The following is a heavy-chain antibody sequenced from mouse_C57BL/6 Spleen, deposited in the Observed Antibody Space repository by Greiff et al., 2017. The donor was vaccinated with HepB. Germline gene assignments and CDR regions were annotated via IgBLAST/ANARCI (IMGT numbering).Heavy chain of an antibody. Sequence: VQLKQSGPELVKPGASVKISCKASGYTFTDYYMNWVKQSHGKSLEWIGDINPNNGGTSYNQKFKGKATLTVDKSSSTAYMELRSLTSEDSAVYYCARNPYGSSYPDYWGQGTTLTVSS. CDR2: INPNNGGT. CDR3: ARNPYGSSYPDY. CDR1: GYTFTDYY. J-gene: IGHJ2*01. V-gene: IGHV1-26*01. D-gene: IGHD1-1*01.